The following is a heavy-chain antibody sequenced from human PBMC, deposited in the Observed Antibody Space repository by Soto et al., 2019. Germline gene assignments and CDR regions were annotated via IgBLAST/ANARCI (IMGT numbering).Heavy chain of an antibody. CDR1: EFTFSDYA. Sequence: QVQLVESGGGVVQPGRSLRLSCAASEFTFSDYAMHWVRQAPGKGLEWVAVISDDGDKVFYADSMKDRLTISRDNSKSTXXXXXXXXGPEDXXXXXXXXXXYHDSSGXXXXXXXXWG. D-gene: IGHD3-22*01. V-gene: IGHV3-30-3*01. CDR3: XXXXYHDSSGXXXXXXXX. J-gene: IGHJ3*01. CDR2: ISDDGDKV.